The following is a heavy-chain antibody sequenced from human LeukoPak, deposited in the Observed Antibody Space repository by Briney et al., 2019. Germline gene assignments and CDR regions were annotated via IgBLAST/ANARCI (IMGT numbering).Heavy chain of an antibody. CDR2: INPNSGGT. CDR3: ARRGVSIASRPDDY. J-gene: IGHJ4*02. V-gene: IGHV1-2*02. CDR1: GYTFTGYY. D-gene: IGHD6-6*01. Sequence: ASVKVSCKASGYTFTGYYMHWVRQAPGQGLEGMGWINPNSGGTNYAQKFQGRVTMTRDTSISTAYMELSRLRSDDTAVYYCARRGVSIASRPDDYWGQGTLVTVSS.